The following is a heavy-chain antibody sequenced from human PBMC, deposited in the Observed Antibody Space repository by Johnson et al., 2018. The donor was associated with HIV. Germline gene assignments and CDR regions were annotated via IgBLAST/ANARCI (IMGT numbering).Heavy chain of an antibody. J-gene: IGHJ3*02. CDR3: ARADTAMVRGAFDI. D-gene: IGHD5-18*01. CDR1: GFTVSSNY. Sequence: VQLVESGGGLVQPGGSLRLSCAASGFTVSSNYMSWVRQAPGKGLEWVSVIYSGGSTYYADSVKGRFTISRDNSKNSLYLQMNSLRAEDTALYYCARADTAMVRGAFDIWDQGTMVIVSS. CDR2: IYSGGST. V-gene: IGHV3-53*01.